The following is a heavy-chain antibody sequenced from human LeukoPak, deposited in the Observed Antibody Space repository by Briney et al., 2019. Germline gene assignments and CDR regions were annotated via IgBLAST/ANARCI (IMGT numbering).Heavy chain of an antibody. J-gene: IGHJ4*02. D-gene: IGHD3-10*01. CDR3: ARMFYGSRTDKD. V-gene: IGHV1-2*02. CDR2: INPNSGGT. CDR1: GYTFTSYA. Sequence: ASVKVSCKASGYTFTSYAMNWVRQAPGQGLEWMGWINPNSGGTSHAQKFQGRVTMTRDTSISTAYMELSRLRSDVTAVYYCARMFYGSRTDKDWGQGTLVTVSS.